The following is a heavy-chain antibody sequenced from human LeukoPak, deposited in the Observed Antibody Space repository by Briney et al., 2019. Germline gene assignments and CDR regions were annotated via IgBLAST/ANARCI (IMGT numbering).Heavy chain of an antibody. CDR2: INPNSGGT. D-gene: IGHD1-26*01. V-gene: IGHV1-2*02. CDR1: GYTFTAYY. J-gene: IGHJ4*02. CDR3: ARMGIVGAIGY. Sequence: ASVTVSCTASGYTFTAYYMHWVRRAPGQGLEWMGWINPNSGGTNYAQKFQGRVTMTRDTSISTAYMELSSLRSDDTAVYYCARMGIVGAIGYWGQGTLVTVSS.